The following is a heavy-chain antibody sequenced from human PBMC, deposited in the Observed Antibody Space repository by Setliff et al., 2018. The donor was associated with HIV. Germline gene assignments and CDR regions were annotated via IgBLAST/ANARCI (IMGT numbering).Heavy chain of an antibody. D-gene: IGHD6-13*01. J-gene: IGHJ2*01. CDR3: ARHTYDSSSWYHWYFDL. CDR2: ISSSGSTI. Sequence: PGGSLRLSCAASGFTFSSYEMNWVRQARGKGLEWVSYISSSGSTIYYADSVKGRFTISRDNAKNSLYLQMNSLRAEDTAVYYCARHTYDSSSWYHWYFDLWGRGTLVTVSS. V-gene: IGHV3-48*03. CDR1: GFTFSSYE.